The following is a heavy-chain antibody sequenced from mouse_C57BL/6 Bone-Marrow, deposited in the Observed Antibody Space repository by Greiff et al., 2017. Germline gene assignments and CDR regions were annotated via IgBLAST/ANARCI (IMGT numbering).Heavy chain of an antibody. Sequence: QVQLKESGPGLVQPSQSLSITCTVSGFSLTSYGVHWVRQSPGKGLEWLGVIWSGGSTDYNAAFISRLSISKDNSKSQVFFKMNSLQADDTAIYDCARRGYYSNYHYAMDYWGQGTSVTVSS. J-gene: IGHJ4*01. CDR3: ARRGYYSNYHYAMDY. V-gene: IGHV2-2*01. CDR2: IWSGGST. CDR1: GFSLTSYG. D-gene: IGHD2-5*01.